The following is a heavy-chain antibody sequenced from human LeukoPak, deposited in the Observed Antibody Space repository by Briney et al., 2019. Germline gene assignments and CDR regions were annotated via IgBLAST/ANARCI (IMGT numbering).Heavy chain of an antibody. D-gene: IGHD1-26*01. Sequence: SETLSLTCAVYGGSFSGYYWSWIHQPPGKGLEWIGEIKHSGSTTYNPSLKSRVTISVDTSRNQFSLRLSSVTAADTALYFCARDPGSYGMDVWGQGTTVTVSS. CDR2: IKHSGST. V-gene: IGHV4-34*01. J-gene: IGHJ6*02. CDR1: GGSFSGYY. CDR3: ARDPGSYGMDV.